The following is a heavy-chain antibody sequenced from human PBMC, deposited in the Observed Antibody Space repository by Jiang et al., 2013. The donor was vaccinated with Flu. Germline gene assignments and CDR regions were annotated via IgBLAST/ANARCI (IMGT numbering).Heavy chain of an antibody. CDR3: ARQSEMATITGIDY. Sequence: QMPGKGLEWMGIIYPGDSDTRYSPSFQGQVTISADKSISTAYLQWSSLKASDTAMYYCARQSEMATITGIDYWGQGTLVTVSS. J-gene: IGHJ4*02. CDR2: IYPGDSDT. D-gene: IGHD5-24*01. V-gene: IGHV5-51*01.